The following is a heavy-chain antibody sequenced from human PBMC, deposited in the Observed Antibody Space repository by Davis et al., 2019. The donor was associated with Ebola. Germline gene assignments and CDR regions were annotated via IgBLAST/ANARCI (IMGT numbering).Heavy chain of an antibody. J-gene: IGHJ4*02. D-gene: IGHD2-21*02. CDR3: AITAEAGHYFDY. CDR1: GFTFSSYT. Sequence: PGGSLRLSCAASGFTFSSYTMDWVRQAPGKGLEWVAFIRHDGSNTYYADSLRGRFTISRDNSKSTLFLQMNSLRGDDTAIYYCAITAEAGHYFDYWGQGTLVTVSS. V-gene: IGHV3-30*02. CDR2: IRHDGSNT.